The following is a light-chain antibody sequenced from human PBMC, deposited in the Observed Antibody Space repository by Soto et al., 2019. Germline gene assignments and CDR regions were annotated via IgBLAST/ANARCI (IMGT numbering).Light chain of an antibody. CDR2: AAS. J-gene: IGKJ1*01. CDR3: QQYNDYSAWT. V-gene: IGKV1-27*01. CDR1: QAISNS. Sequence: DIQMTQSPSSLSASMGDRVAITCRASQAISNSLAWYQQKPGKPPQLLIYAASTLQSGVPSRFSGSGSGTEFTLTISSLRPDDFATYYCQQYNDYSAWTFGQGTKVDIK.